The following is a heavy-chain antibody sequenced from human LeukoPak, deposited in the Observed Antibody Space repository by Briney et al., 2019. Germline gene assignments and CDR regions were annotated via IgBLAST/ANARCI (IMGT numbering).Heavy chain of an antibody. V-gene: IGHV3-23*01. CDR3: VKMTYYDFWSGSTHFDY. J-gene: IGHJ4*02. CDR1: GFTFSTYA. Sequence: GGSLRLSCAASGFTFSTYAMSWVRQAPGKGLEWVSAISGRGVGTYYADSVKGRFTVSRDNSKNTLYLQMNSLRAEDTAIYYCVKMTYYDFWSGSTHFDYWGQGTLVTVSS. D-gene: IGHD3-3*01. CDR2: ISGRGVGT.